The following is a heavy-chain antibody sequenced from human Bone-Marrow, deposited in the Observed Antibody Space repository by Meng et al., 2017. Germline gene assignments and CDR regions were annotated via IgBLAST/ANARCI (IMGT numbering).Heavy chain of an antibody. J-gene: IGHJ4*02. V-gene: IGHV4-34*01. Sequence: QVQLQQWGAGLLKPSETLSLTCDVSGASLNGYYWTWIRQPPGKGLEWIGEINHSGSPDYNTSLKSRVTISVDTSKNQFSLKLSSVSAADTAVYYCARGQLILRNWGQGNLVTVSS. CDR2: INHSGSP. CDR3: ARGQLILRN. CDR1: GASLNGYY. D-gene: IGHD2/OR15-2a*01.